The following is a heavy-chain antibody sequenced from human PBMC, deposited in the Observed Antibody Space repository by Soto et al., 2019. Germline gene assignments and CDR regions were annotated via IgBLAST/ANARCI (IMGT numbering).Heavy chain of an antibody. CDR1: GGSISSYY. D-gene: IGHD2-2*01. V-gene: IGHV4-59*01. Sequence: QVQLQESGPGLVKPSETLSLTCTGSGGSISSYYWSWIRQPPGKGLEWIGYIYYSGSTNYNPSLKSRVTISVDTSKNQFSLKLSSVTAADTAVYYCARVDCSSTSCYASVDYWGQGTLVTVSS. J-gene: IGHJ4*02. CDR2: IYYSGST. CDR3: ARVDCSSTSCYASVDY.